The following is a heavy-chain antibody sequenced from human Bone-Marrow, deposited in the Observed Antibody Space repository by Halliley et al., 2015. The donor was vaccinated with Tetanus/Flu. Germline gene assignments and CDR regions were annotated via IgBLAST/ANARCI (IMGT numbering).Heavy chain of an antibody. CDR3: AKDRESGAYYMKDGARIPRVGFGMDV. V-gene: IGHV3-7*03. J-gene: IGHJ6*02. CDR2: IKEDGSQK. D-gene: IGHD1-26*01. Sequence: SLRLSCAASGFSFSSYWMTWVRQAPGKGLEWVANIKEDGSQKFYVDSVKGRFTITRDNAKNSLYLQMNTLTAEDTAVYYCAKDRESGAYYMKDGARIPRVGFGMDVWGQGTTVTVSS. CDR1: GFSFSSYW.